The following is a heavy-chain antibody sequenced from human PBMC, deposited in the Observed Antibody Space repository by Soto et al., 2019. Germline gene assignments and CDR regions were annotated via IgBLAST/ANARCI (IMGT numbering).Heavy chain of an antibody. D-gene: IGHD1-26*01. Sequence: SVKVSCKASGYTFTSYDINLVRQATGQGLEWMGWISAYNGNTNYAQKLQGRVTMTTGTSTSTAYMELRSLRSDDTAVYYCARGGSYFTEFDYWGQGTLVTVSS. V-gene: IGHV1-18*01. J-gene: IGHJ4*02. CDR2: ISAYNGNT. CDR3: ARGGSYFTEFDY. CDR1: GYTFTSYD.